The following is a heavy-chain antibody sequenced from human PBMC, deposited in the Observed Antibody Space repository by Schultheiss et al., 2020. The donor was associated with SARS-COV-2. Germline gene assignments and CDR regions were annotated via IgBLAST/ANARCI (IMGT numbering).Heavy chain of an antibody. CDR3: AKVSRFYASGSPRYGMDV. V-gene: IGHV3-73*01. CDR1: GFTFSGSG. CDR2: VRSKTNGYAT. D-gene: IGHD3-10*01. J-gene: IGHJ6*02. Sequence: GGSLRLSCAASGFTFSGSGMHWVRQAPGKGLEWIGHVRSKTNGYATAYGASVKGRFIISRDNSKNTLYLQMNTLRAEDTAVYYCAKVSRFYASGSPRYGMDVWGQGTTVTVSS.